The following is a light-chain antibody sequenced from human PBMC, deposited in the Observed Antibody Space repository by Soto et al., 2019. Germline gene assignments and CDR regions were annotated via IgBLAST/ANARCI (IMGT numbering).Light chain of an antibody. Sequence: QSVLTQPPSVSGAPGQRVTISCTGSSSNIGAGYDVHWYQQLPGTAPKLRIYGNSNRPSGVPARFSGSKSGTSASLAITGLQSDYEADDCQSYASSLSGYVFGTGTKLTAL. J-gene: IGLJ1*01. CDR3: QSYASSLSGYV. CDR1: SSNIGAGYD. V-gene: IGLV1-40*01. CDR2: GNS.